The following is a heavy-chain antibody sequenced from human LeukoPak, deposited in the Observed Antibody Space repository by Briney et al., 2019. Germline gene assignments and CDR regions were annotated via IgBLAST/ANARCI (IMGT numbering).Heavy chain of an antibody. CDR2: ISSNGGST. CDR3: ARERGSYPYYFDY. CDR1: GFTFSSYA. Sequence: GGSLRLSCAASGFTFSSYAMHWVRQAPGKGLEYVSAISSNGGSTYDANSVKGRFTISRDNSKNTLYLQMGSLRAEDMAVYYCARERGSYPYYFDYWGQGTLVTVSS. D-gene: IGHD1-26*01. V-gene: IGHV3-64*01. J-gene: IGHJ4*02.